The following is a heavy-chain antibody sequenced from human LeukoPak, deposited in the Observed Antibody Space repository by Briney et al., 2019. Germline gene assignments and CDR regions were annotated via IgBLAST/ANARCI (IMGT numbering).Heavy chain of an antibody. CDR2: IRSKANSYAT. V-gene: IGHV3-73*01. CDR1: GFTFSGSA. Sequence: PGGSLKLSCAASGFTFSGSAMHWVHQTSGKGLEWVGRIRSKANSYATAYAASVKGRFTISRDDSENTAYLQMNSLKTEDTAVYYCTRPSRGESINFDYWGQGTLVTVSS. D-gene: IGHD7-27*01. J-gene: IGHJ4*02. CDR3: TRPSRGESINFDY.